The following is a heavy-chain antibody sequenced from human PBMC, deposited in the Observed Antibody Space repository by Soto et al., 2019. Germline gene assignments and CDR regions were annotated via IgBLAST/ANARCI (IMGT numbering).Heavy chain of an antibody. D-gene: IGHD3-9*01. V-gene: IGHV1-8*01. Sequence: GXSVKVSTTASGYTFTSYDINWVRQATGQGLEWMGWMNPNSGNTVYAQKFQCRVTMTRNTSISTAYMELSSLRSEYTAVYYCARGPPYYDSLTGYQNWFDPWGQRTLVTVSS. CDR3: ARGPPYYDSLTGYQNWFDP. CDR2: MNPNSGNT. CDR1: GYTFTSYD. J-gene: IGHJ5*02.